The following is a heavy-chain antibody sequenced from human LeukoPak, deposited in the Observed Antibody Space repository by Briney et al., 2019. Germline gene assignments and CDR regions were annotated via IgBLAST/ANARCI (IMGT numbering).Heavy chain of an antibody. CDR3: ARVTLPFSSSWYAIDY. CDR2: INHSGST. V-gene: IGHV4-34*01. Sequence: SETLSLTCAVYGGSFSGYYWSWIRQPPGKGLEWIGEINHSGSTNYNPSLKSRVTISVDTSKNQFSLKLSSVTAADTAVYYCARVTLPFSSSWYAIDYWGQGTLVTVSS. D-gene: IGHD6-13*01. J-gene: IGHJ4*02. CDR1: GGSFSGYY.